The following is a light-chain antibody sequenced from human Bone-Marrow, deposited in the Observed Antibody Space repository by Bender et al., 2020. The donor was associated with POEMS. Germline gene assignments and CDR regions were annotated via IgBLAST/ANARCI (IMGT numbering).Light chain of an antibody. J-gene: IGLJ3*02. CDR3: ADWDDRLNGWV. V-gene: IGLV1-44*01. CDR2: SSH. CDR1: SSNLGAHA. Sequence: QSVLTQPPSASGTPGQRFTISCSGGSSNLGAHAVNWYQHLPATAPNLLIYSSHRRPSEVPDRFSGSRSGPSASLAISGLQSEDEAEYDGADWDDRLNGWVVGGGTKLTVL.